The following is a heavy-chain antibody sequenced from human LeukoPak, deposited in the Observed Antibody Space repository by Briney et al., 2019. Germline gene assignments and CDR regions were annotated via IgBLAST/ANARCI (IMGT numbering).Heavy chain of an antibody. Sequence: GGPLRLSCAASGFTFSSYSMNWVRQAPGKGLEWVSSISSSSSYIYYTDSVKGRFTISRDNAKNSLYLQMNSLRAEDTAVYYCARTVRSYYYDSSGYYPSDYWGQGTLVTVSS. V-gene: IGHV3-21*01. CDR2: ISSSSSYI. CDR1: GFTFSSYS. J-gene: IGHJ4*02. D-gene: IGHD3-22*01. CDR3: ARTVRSYYYDSSGYYPSDY.